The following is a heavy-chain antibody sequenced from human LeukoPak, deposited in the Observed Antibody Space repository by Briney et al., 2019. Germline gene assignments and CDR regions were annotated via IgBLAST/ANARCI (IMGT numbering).Heavy chain of an antibody. CDR1: GGSISIDSLTTYY. Sequence: SETLSLTCTISGGSISIDSLTTYYWTWVRQRPGKGLEWIGSILGGGNTNYNPSLKSRVTISADTSKRQFSLKLRSVTAADTAIYYCAIYGNWFDPWGQGTLVAVSS. V-gene: IGHV4-61*01. D-gene: IGHD4-17*01. CDR2: ILGGGNT. CDR3: AIYGNWFDP. J-gene: IGHJ5*02.